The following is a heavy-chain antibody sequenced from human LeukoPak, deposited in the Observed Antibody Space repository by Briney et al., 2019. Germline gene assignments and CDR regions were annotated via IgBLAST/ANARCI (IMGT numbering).Heavy chain of an antibody. CDR2: INQDGSEK. Sequence: GGSLRLSCAASGFPFSSYWMNWVRPAPGKGLEWVANINQDGSEKYYVDSVKGRFTISRDNAKNSLYVQMNSLRAEDTAVYYCARSTKMGDYWGQGTLVTVSS. D-gene: IGHD3-22*01. CDR1: GFPFSSYW. V-gene: IGHV3-7*04. J-gene: IGHJ4*02. CDR3: ARSTKMGDY.